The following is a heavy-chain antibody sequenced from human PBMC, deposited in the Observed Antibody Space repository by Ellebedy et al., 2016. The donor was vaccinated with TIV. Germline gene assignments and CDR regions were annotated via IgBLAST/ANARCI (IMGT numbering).Heavy chain of an antibody. D-gene: IGHD2-2*01. Sequence: SETLSLTXTVSGYSISSGYYWGWIRQPPGKGLEWIGSIYHSGSTYYNPSLKSRVTISVDTSKNQFSLKLSSVTAADTAVYYCARGEYQLLPTFDYWGQGTLVTVSS. CDR3: ARGEYQLLPTFDY. J-gene: IGHJ4*02. CDR1: GYSISSGYY. V-gene: IGHV4-38-2*02. CDR2: IYHSGST.